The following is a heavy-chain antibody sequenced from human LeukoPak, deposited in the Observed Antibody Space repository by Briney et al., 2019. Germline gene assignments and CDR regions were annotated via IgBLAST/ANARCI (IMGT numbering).Heavy chain of an antibody. CDR3: ARDLQFYYDRSGYYYPSHYCDY. Sequence: GGSLRLSCEVSGSTFATDGMNWVRQGPGEGLEWVSYISSSSSAIYYADSVNGRFTISRDNAKNSLYLQMNSLRAEDTAVYYCARDLQFYYDRSGYYYPSHYCDYWGQGTLVTVSS. J-gene: IGHJ4*02. CDR2: ISSSSSAI. D-gene: IGHD3-22*01. V-gene: IGHV3-48*03. CDR1: GSTFATDG.